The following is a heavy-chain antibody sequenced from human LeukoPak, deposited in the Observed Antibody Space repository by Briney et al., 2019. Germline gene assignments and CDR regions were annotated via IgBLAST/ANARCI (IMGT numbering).Heavy chain of an antibody. J-gene: IGHJ4*02. D-gene: IGHD5-18*01. CDR2: ISGSGGST. V-gene: IGHV3-23*01. Sequence: GGPLRLPCAASGFTFSSYAMSWVRQAPGKGLEWVSVISGSGGSTYYADSVKGRFTISRGNSKNTLYLQMNSLRAEDTAVYHCAKGYNYAYDYFDYWGQGTLVTVSS. CDR3: AKGYNYAYDYFDY. CDR1: GFTFSSYA.